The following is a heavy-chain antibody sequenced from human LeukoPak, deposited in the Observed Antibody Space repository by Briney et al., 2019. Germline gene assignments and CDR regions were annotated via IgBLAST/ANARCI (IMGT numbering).Heavy chain of an antibody. V-gene: IGHV1-2*02. Sequence: ASVKVSCKASGYTFTGYYMHWVRQAPGQGLEWMGWINPNSGGTNYAQKFQGRVTMTRDTSISTAYMELSRLRSDDKAGYYCARELGAGTYYYYYGMDVWGQGTTVTVSS. D-gene: IGHD6-13*01. J-gene: IGHJ6*02. CDR3: ARELGAGTYYYYYGMDV. CDR2: INPNSGGT. CDR1: GYTFTGYY.